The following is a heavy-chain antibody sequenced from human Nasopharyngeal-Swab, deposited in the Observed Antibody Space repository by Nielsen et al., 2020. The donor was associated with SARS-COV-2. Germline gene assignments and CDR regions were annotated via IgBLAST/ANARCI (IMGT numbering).Heavy chain of an antibody. J-gene: IGHJ6*03. Sequence: GESLKISCEGSGYSSTSYWITWVRQMPGKGLEWMGRIDPSDSFTTYNPSFQGHVTISADKSISTAYLQWGSLQASDTAVYYCARHPTIFGVVHTPYYFYIDVWGKGTTVTVSS. CDR2: IDPSDSFT. CDR1: GYSSTSYW. V-gene: IGHV5-10-1*01. D-gene: IGHD3-3*01. CDR3: ARHPTIFGVVHTPYYFYIDV.